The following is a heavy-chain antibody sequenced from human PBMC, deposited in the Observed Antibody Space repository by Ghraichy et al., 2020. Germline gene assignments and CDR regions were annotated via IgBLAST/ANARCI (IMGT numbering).Heavy chain of an antibody. J-gene: IGHJ4*02. Sequence: SQTLSLTCTVSGGSISSYYWSWIRQPPGKGLEWIGYIYYSGSTNYNPSLKSRVTISVDTSKNQFSLKLSSLTAADTAVYYCARDVGHYDSSGYYPPLGYWGQGTLVTVSS. D-gene: IGHD3-22*01. CDR2: IYYSGST. CDR3: ARDVGHYDSSGYYPPLGY. V-gene: IGHV4-59*01. CDR1: GGSISSYY.